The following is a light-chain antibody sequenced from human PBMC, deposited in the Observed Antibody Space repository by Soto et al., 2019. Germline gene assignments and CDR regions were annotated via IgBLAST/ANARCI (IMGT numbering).Light chain of an antibody. CDR1: QSLVYSDGNTY. Sequence: KSQSPLSLLVTRGHRTINSCRSSQSLVYSDGNTYLNWFQQRPGQSPRRLIYKVSNRDSGVPDRFSGSESGTDFRLKFSSVEAADLGIYYCTQGTPWPTFRQGTKVDI. J-gene: IGKJ1*01. CDR2: KVS. CDR3: TQGTPWPT. V-gene: IGKV2-30*01.